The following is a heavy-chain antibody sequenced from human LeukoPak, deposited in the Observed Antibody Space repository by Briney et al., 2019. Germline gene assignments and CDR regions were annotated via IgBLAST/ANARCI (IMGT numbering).Heavy chain of an antibody. CDR2: IKQDGSEE. Sequence: PGGSLRLSCAASGFTFSTYWMSWVRQAPGKGLEWVAKIKQDGSEEYYVDSVKGRFTISRDNAKNSLYLQMNSLRAEDTAVYYCARLSVAGKDYWGQGTLVTVSS. V-gene: IGHV3-7*05. CDR3: ARLSVAGKDY. J-gene: IGHJ4*02. D-gene: IGHD6-19*01. CDR1: GFTFSTYW.